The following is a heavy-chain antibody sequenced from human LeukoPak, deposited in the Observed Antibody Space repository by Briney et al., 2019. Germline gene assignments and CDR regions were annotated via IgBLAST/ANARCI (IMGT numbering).Heavy chain of an antibody. V-gene: IGHV4-59*12. Sequence: PSETLSLTCTVSGGSISSYYWSWIRQPPGKGLEWIGYINYSGSTNYNPSLRSRVTISVDTSKNQFSLKLSSVTAADTAVYYCARSSRGWAFDYWGQGTLVTVSS. CDR3: ARSSRGWAFDY. D-gene: IGHD6-19*01. J-gene: IGHJ4*02. CDR1: GGSISSYY. CDR2: INYSGST.